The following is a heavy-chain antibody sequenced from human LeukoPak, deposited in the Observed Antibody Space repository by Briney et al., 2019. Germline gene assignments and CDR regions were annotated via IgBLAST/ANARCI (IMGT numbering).Heavy chain of an antibody. CDR2: IYYSGST. V-gene: IGHV4-59*08. Sequence: SETLSLTCTVSGGSISSYYWSWIRQPPGKGLEWIGYIYYSGSTNYNPSLKGRVTISVDTSKNQFSLKLSSVTAADTAVYYCARTNSSGSFDYWGQGTLVTVSS. CDR3: ARTNSSGSFDY. D-gene: IGHD6-19*01. J-gene: IGHJ4*02. CDR1: GGSISSYY.